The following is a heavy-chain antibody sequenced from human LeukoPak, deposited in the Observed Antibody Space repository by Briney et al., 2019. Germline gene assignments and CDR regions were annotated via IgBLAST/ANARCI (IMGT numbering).Heavy chain of an antibody. CDR3: ARSLVGTTGKIFDY. Sequence: PGGSLRLSCAVSGFTVSANHMNWVRQAPGKGLEWVSYISSSGSTIYYADSVKGRFTISRDNAKNSLYLQMNSLRAEDTAVYYCARSLVGTTGKIFDYWGQGTLVTVSS. V-gene: IGHV3-11*01. CDR2: ISSSGSTI. CDR1: GFTVSANH. J-gene: IGHJ4*02. D-gene: IGHD1-1*01.